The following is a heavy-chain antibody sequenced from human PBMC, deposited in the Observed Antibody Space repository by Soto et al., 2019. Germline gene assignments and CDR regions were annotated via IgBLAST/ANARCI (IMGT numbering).Heavy chain of an antibody. D-gene: IGHD2-2*01. V-gene: IGHV1-8*01. CDR1: GYTFTSYD. CDR3: ARGPRSTRYCSSTSCYVIGY. J-gene: IGHJ4*02. Sequence: GASVKVSCKASGYTFTSYDINWVRQATGQGLECMGWMNPNCVNTGYAQKFQGRVTMTRITSISTAYMELSSLISEDTVVYYCARGPRSTRYCSSTSCYVIGYWGQGTLVTVSS. CDR2: MNPNCVNT.